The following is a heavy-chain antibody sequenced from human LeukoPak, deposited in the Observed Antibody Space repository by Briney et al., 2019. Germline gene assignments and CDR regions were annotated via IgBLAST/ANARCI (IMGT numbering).Heavy chain of an antibody. V-gene: IGHV4-4*07. D-gene: IGHD3-16*01. CDR3: ARDPTGWVFDL. CDR2: IYTSGDT. CDR1: GGSISSHY. Sequence: SETLSLTCTVSGGSISSHYWSWIRQPAGKGLEWIGRIYTSGDTNYNPSLKSRVTISLDTSKNQLSLRLTSVTAADTALYYCARDPTGWVFDLWGRGTLVTVSS. J-gene: IGHJ2*01.